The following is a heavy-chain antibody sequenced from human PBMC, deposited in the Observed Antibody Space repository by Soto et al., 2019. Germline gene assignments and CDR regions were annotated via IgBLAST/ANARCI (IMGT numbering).Heavy chain of an antibody. V-gene: IGHV3-33*01. J-gene: IGHJ4*02. D-gene: IGHD2-21*02. CDR1: GFTFSSYG. CDR3: ARDPGCGGDCPPFDY. Sequence: QVQLVESGGGVVQPGRSLRLSCAASGFTFSSYGMHWVRQAPGKGLEWVAVIWYDGSKKYYADSVKGRFTISRDNSKNTRYLQMNRLRAEDTAVYYCARDPGCGGDCPPFDYWGQGTLVTVSS. CDR2: IWYDGSKK.